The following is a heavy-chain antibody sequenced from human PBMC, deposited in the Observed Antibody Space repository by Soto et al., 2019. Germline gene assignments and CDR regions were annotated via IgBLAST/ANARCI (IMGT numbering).Heavy chain of an antibody. CDR1: GYTFTSYG. CDR3: ARDVVTFGEVSDP. CDR2: FSAYNGNT. J-gene: IGHJ5*02. D-gene: IGHD3-16*01. V-gene: IGHV1-18*04. Sequence: QVQLVQSGAEVKKPGASVKVSCKASGYTFTSYGISWVRQAPGQGLEWMGWFSAYNGNTNYAHKLQGIVTMTTDTSTSTAYMELSSLRSDDTVVYYCARDVVTFGEVSDPWGQGTLVTVSS.